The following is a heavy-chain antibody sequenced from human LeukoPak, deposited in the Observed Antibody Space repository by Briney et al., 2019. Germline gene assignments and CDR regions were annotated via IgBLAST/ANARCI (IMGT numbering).Heavy chain of an antibody. CDR3: ARQEGSSGWFNY. D-gene: IGHD6-19*01. Sequence: PSETLSLTCTVSGVSISSYYWSWIRQPPGKGLEWIAHIYYIGSTNYNPSLKSRVSISLDTSKNQFSLKLSSVTAADTAVYYCARQEGSSGWFNYWGQGTLVTVSS. CDR1: GVSISSYY. V-gene: IGHV4-59*08. CDR2: IYYIGST. J-gene: IGHJ4*02.